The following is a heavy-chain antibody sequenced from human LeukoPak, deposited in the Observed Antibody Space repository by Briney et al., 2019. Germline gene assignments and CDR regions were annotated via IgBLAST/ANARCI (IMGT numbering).Heavy chain of an antibody. D-gene: IGHD6-13*01. CDR2: ISGSGGST. V-gene: IGHV3-23*01. J-gene: IGHJ5*01. CDR3: AKDLAYSSSWYRLDS. CDR1: GFTFSHYA. Sequence: GGSLRLSCAASGFTFSHYAMSWVRQAPGKGLEWVSAISGSGGSTYYADSVKGRFTISRDNSKNTLYLQMNSLRAEDTAVYYCAKDLAYSSSWYRLDSWGQGTLVTVSS.